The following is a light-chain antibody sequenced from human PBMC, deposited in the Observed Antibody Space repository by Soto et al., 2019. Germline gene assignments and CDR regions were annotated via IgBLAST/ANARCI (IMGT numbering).Light chain of an antibody. CDR1: SSDIGSYNL. V-gene: IGLV2-23*01. CDR2: EGT. CDR3: CSYGGRTTYV. Sequence: QSVLTQPASVSGSPGQSITISCTGTSSDIGSYNLVSWYQQHPGKAPKLIIYEGTKRPSGVSNRFSGSKSANTASLTVSGLQPEDEADYFCCSYGGRTTYVFGTGTKVTVL. J-gene: IGLJ1*01.